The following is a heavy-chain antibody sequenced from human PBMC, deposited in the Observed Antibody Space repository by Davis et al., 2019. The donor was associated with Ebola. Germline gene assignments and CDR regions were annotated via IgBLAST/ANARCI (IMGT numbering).Heavy chain of an antibody. V-gene: IGHV4-30-2*03. CDR2: IYHTGST. CDR1: GGSVIGGGYS. D-gene: IGHD2/OR15-2a*01. CDR3: ARQRAISLSDT. J-gene: IGHJ5*02. Sequence: MPSETLSLTCTASGGSVIGGGYSWSWLRRPPGKGLEWIGSIYHTGSTYYNPSLNSRLTISVDTSNNHFSLRLSSLSAADTAVYYFARQRAISLSDTWGQGTLVTVSS.